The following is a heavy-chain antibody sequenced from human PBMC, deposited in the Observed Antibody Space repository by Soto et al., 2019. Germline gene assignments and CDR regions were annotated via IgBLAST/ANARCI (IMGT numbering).Heavy chain of an antibody. J-gene: IGHJ4*02. CDR2: IFYTGST. CDR1: GGSISGHC. V-gene: IGHV4-59*11. Sequence: SETLSLTCTVSGGSISGHCWIWIRQSPGKGLEWIGYIFYTGSTNYNPSLKSRVTLSVDTSKNQFSLRLNSVTAADTAVYYCARVGSSGWSPDYWGQGTLVTVSS. CDR3: ARVGSSGWSPDY. D-gene: IGHD6-19*01.